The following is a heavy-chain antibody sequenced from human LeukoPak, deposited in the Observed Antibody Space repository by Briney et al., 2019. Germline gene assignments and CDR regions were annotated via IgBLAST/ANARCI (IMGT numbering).Heavy chain of an antibody. V-gene: IGHV4-39*07. D-gene: IGHD3-16*02. Sequence: SETLSLTCSVSGGSISNRTYYWGWIRQPPGKGLEWIGSVYYDGSTYYTASLKRRVTISVDTSKNQFSLKLSSVTAADTAVYYCARDPYDYVWGSYHNGAFDIWGQGTMVTVSS. CDR1: GGSISNRTYY. CDR2: VYYDGST. CDR3: ARDPYDYVWGSYHNGAFDI. J-gene: IGHJ3*02.